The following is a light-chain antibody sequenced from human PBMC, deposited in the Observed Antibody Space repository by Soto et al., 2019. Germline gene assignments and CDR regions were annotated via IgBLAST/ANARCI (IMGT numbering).Light chain of an antibody. CDR3: LQHNSYPLT. V-gene: IGKV1-17*03. CDR1: QDSNYY. CDR2: SAS. J-gene: IGKJ4*01. Sequence: DIQMTQSPSAMSASVGDRVTIKCRASQDSNYYLAWFQQKPGKVPKRLIYSASSLQSGVPSRFSGSGSGTKFTLTISGLQPEDSATYYCLQHNSYPLTFGGGTKVEIK.